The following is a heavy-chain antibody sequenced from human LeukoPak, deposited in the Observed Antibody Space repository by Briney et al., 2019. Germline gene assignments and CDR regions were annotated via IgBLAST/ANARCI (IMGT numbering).Heavy chain of an antibody. J-gene: IGHJ3*02. CDR1: GFTFSSYS. CDR2: ASSSSTYI. CDR3: ARPRTVDTAMGYDSFDI. Sequence: PGGSLRLSCAASGFTFSSYSMNWVRQAPGKGLEWVSSASSSSTYIYYADSVKGRFTISRDNAKNSLYLQMNSLRAEDTAVYYCARPRTVDTAMGYDSFDIWGQGTMVTVSS. D-gene: IGHD5-18*01. V-gene: IGHV3-21*01.